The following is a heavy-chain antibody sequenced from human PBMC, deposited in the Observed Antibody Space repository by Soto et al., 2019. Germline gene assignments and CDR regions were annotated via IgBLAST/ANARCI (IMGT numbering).Heavy chain of an antibody. Sequence: GGSLRLSCAASGFTFSSFAMSWVRLAPGKGLEWVSSISGSGRYTDYADSVKGRFAISRDNSKHTLYLQMSSLRAADTAVYFCAKSNNDWFPNRYYGMDVWGQGTTVTVSS. V-gene: IGHV3-23*01. CDR1: GFTFSSFA. CDR2: ISGSGRYT. D-gene: IGHD3-9*01. J-gene: IGHJ6*02. CDR3: AKSNNDWFPNRYYGMDV.